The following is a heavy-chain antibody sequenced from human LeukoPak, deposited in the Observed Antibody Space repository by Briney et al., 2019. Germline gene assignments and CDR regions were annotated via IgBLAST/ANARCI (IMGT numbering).Heavy chain of an antibody. CDR2: ISYDGTNK. D-gene: IGHD6-19*01. CDR3: AKGSKAVLFTRDHYMDV. J-gene: IGHJ6*03. V-gene: IGHV3-30*18. Sequence: PGGSLRLSCAASGFTFSSYGMHWVRQAPGKGLEWVAVISYDGTNKYYADSVRGRFTISRDNSKNTLYLQMNSLRAEDTAVYFCAKGSKAVLFTRDHYMDVWGKGTTVTTSS. CDR1: GFTFSSYG.